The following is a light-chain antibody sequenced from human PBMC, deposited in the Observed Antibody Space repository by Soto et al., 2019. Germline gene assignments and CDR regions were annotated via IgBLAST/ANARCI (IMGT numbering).Light chain of an antibody. CDR2: DAS. CDR3: QQYNNWPRT. J-gene: IGKJ1*01. CDR1: QSVSRD. V-gene: IGKV3-15*01. Sequence: EIVMTQSPVTLSVSPGERATLSCRASQSVSRDLAWYQQKPGQAPRLLIYDASARTSDIPARFSGGGSGTEFTLTISGLQSEDFAVYYCQQYNNWPRTFGQGTKVDIK.